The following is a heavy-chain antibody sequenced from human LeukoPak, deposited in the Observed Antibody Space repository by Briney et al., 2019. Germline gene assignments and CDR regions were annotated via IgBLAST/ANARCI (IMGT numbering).Heavy chain of an antibody. V-gene: IGHV3-48*03. CDR1: GFTFGSYE. Sequence: GGSLRLPCAASGFTFGSYEMNWVRQAPGKGLEWVSYISSSVSTVYYAESVKGRFTISRDIAKDSLYLQMNTLRAEDTAVYYCARVGIVVVGAVGYFDYWSQGTLVTVS. CDR2: ISSSVSTV. J-gene: IGHJ4*02. D-gene: IGHD2-15*01. CDR3: ARVGIVVVGAVGYFDY.